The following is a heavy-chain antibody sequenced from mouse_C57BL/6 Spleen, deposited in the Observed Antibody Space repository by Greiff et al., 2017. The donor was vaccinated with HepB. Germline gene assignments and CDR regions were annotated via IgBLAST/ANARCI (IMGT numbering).Heavy chain of an antibody. J-gene: IGHJ4*01. V-gene: IGHV10-3*01. CDR1: GFTFNTYA. CDR2: IRSKSSNYAT. Sequence: EVQVVESGGGLVQPKGSLKLSCAASGFTFNTYAMHWVRQAPGKGLEWVARIRSKSSNYATYYADSVKDRFTISRDDSQSMLYLQMNNLKTEDTAMYYCVRGGSNYVGFYAMDYWGQGTSVTVSS. D-gene: IGHD2-5*01. CDR3: VRGGSNYVGFYAMDY.